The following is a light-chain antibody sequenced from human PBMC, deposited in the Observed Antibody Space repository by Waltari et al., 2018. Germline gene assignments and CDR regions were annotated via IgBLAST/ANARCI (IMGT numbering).Light chain of an antibody. CDR1: SSDVGNYNR. J-gene: IGLJ3*02. CDR2: DVT. Sequence: QSALTQPPSVSGSPGQSVTISCTATSSDVGNYNRVSLYQQSPGTAPKLMIYDVTNRPSGVPDRFSGSKSGNTASLTISGLQAEDEADYYCSSPTTSITWVFGGGTKLTVL. V-gene: IGLV2-18*02. CDR3: SSPTTSITWV.